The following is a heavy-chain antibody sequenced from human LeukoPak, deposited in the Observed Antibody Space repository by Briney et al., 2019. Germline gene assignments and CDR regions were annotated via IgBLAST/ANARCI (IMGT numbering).Heavy chain of an antibody. V-gene: IGHV3-23*01. CDR2: IGGGGYST. CDR3: AKGSSSSSLNWFDP. Sequence: PGRSLRLSCAAFGFTFDDFAMHWVRQAPGKGLEWVSGIGGGGYSTYYADSVKGRFTISRDNSQNTLYLQMNSLRADDTAIYYCAKGSSSSSLNWFDPWGQGALVTVSS. CDR1: GFTFDDFA. D-gene: IGHD6-6*01. J-gene: IGHJ5*02.